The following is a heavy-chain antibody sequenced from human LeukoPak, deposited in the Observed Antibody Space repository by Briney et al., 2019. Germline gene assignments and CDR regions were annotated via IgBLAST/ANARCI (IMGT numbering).Heavy chain of an antibody. CDR1: GESFSGYY. CDR2: IDHTGST. CDR3: ARSPRYQYCSGGSCYSHYLDY. V-gene: IGHV4-34*01. Sequence: SETLSLTCAVHGESFSGYYWNWLREPPGKGLEWIGEIDHTGSTNYIPSLKSRMTISVDTSKNQFSLRLTSVTAADTAVYYCARSPRYQYCSGGSCYSHYLDYWGQGTLVTVSS. J-gene: IGHJ4*02. D-gene: IGHD2-15*01.